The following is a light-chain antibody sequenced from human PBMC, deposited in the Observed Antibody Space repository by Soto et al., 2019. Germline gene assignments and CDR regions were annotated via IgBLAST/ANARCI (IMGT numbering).Light chain of an antibody. CDR1: SGHSSYI. Sequence: QSVLTQSSSASASLGSSVKLTCTLSSGHSSYIFAWHQQQPGKAPRYLMKLEGSGSYNKGSGVPDRFSGPSSGADRYLTISNLQSEDEADYYCETWDSNTRVFGGGTQLTVL. V-gene: IGLV4-60*03. J-gene: IGLJ2*01. CDR3: ETWDSNTRV. CDR2: LEGSGSY.